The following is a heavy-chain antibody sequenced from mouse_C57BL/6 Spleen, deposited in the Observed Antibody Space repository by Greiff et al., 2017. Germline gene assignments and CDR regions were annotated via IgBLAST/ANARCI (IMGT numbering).Heavy chain of an antibody. Sequence: VQLQQSGPELVKPGASVKIPCTASGYTFTDYNMDWVKQSHGKSLEWIGDINPNNGGTIYNQQFKGKATLTVAKSSSTAYMELRSLTSEDTAVDYCAGGLRYDSPYYIDYWGQGTTLTVSS. CDR3: AGGLRYDSPYYIDY. D-gene: IGHD2-12*01. J-gene: IGHJ2*01. CDR1: GYTFTDYN. CDR2: INPNNGGT. V-gene: IGHV1-18*01.